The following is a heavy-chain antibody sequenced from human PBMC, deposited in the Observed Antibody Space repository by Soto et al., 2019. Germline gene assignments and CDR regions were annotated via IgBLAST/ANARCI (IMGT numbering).Heavy chain of an antibody. D-gene: IGHD3-9*01. Sequence: DVQLVESGGGLVQPGRSLRLSCAASGFTFDDYAMHWVRQAPGKGLEWVSSISWNSGSIGYADSVKGRFTTSRDNAKTSLYLQMNSLRAEDTAFYYCAKDIFRFFGWLLGCDYWGQGTLVTFSS. CDR1: GFTFDDYA. J-gene: IGHJ4*02. CDR2: ISWNSGSI. V-gene: IGHV3-9*01. CDR3: AKDIFRFFGWLLGCDY.